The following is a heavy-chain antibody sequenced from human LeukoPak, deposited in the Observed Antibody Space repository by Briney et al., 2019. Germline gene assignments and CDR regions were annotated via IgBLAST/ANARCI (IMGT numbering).Heavy chain of an antibody. Sequence: GASVKISCKTSGYTFTDYYMHWVKQAPGKGPEWVGRVDPENGETTFAEKFQGRVTMTADASTHTAYMNLSGLTSEDTAIYYCAPFDIVLEPLAVSDDYWGQGTLVTVSS. J-gene: IGHJ4*02. CDR2: VDPENGET. CDR3: APFDIVLEPLAVSDDY. CDR1: GYTFTDYY. V-gene: IGHV1-69-2*01. D-gene: IGHD2-2*01.